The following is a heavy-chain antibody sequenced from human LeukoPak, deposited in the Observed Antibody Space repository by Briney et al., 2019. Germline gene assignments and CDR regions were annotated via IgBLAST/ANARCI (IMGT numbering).Heavy chain of an antibody. CDR3: ARGYDSSGYYYYYYYYLDL. CDR1: GGSFSGYY. V-gene: IGHV4-34*01. Sequence: SETLSLTCAVYGGSFSGYYWSWIRQPPGKGLEWIGEINHSGSTNYNPSLKSRVTISVDTSKNQFSLKLSSVTAADTAVYYCARGYDSSGYYYYYYYYLDLWGKGTTVTVSS. CDR2: INHSGST. D-gene: IGHD3-22*01. J-gene: IGHJ6*03.